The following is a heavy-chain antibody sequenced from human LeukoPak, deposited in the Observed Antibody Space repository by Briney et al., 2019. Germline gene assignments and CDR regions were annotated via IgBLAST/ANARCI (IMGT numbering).Heavy chain of an antibody. CDR3: ARNLLGWELHYFDY. CDR1: GFTFSNYN. V-gene: IGHV3-21*01. D-gene: IGHD1-26*01. CDR2: ISSSTSYI. Sequence: GGSLRLSCAASGFTFSNYNMNWVRQTPGKRLEWVSSISSSTSYIYYADSVKGRFTISRDNAKNSLYLQMDSLRAEDTAVYYCARNLLGWELHYFDYWGQGTLVTVSS. J-gene: IGHJ4*02.